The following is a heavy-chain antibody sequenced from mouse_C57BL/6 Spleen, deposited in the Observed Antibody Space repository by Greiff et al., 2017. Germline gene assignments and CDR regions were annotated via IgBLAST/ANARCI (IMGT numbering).Heavy chain of an antibody. V-gene: IGHV1-69*01. CDR3: AREKDYNYAMDY. Sequence: FQLQQPGAELVMPGASVKLSCKASGYTFTSYWMHWVKQRPGQGLEWIGEIDPSDSYTNYNQKFKGKSTLTVDKSSSTAYMQLSSLTSEDSAVYYCAREKDYNYAMDYWGQGTSVTVSS. D-gene: IGHD2-12*01. CDR1: GYTFTSYW. J-gene: IGHJ4*01. CDR2: IDPSDSYT.